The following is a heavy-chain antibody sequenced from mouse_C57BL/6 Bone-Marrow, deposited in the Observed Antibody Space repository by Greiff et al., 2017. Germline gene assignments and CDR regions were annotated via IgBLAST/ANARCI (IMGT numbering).Heavy chain of an antibody. CDR2: IDPSDSYT. Sequence: QVQLQQPGAELVMPGASVKLSCKASGYTFTSYWMHWVKQRPGQGLEWIGEIDPSDSYTNYNQKFKGKSTLTVDKSSSTAYMQLSSLTAEDSAVYYCARGWEDYWGQGTTLTVSS. V-gene: IGHV1-69*01. CDR1: GYTFTSYW. J-gene: IGHJ2*01. D-gene: IGHD3-3*01. CDR3: ARGWEDY.